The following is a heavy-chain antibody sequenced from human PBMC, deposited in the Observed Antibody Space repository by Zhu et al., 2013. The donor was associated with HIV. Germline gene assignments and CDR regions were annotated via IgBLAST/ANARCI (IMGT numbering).Heavy chain of an antibody. Sequence: QVQLQESGPGLVEPSETLSLNCTVSGGSISRSAYYWGWIRQSPGKGLEWIGHIYYSGSTDYNPSLQSRATISVDTSKNQFFLKLRYMTAADTAVYFCARDTSGWYGFFDFWGQGSLVTVSS. CDR3: ARDTSGWYGFFDF. CDR1: GGSISRSAYY. V-gene: IGHV4-39*07. CDR2: IYYSGST. D-gene: IGHD6-19*01. J-gene: IGHJ4*02.